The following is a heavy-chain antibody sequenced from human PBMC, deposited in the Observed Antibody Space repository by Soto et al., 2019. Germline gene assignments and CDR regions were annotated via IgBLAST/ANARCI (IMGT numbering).Heavy chain of an antibody. D-gene: IGHD1-7*01. V-gene: IGHV5-51*01. Sequence: GESLKISCKGSGYRFTSCWIGWVRQMPGKGLEWMGIIYPGDSDTRYSPSFQGQVTISADKSISTTYLQWSSLKASDTAMYYCARRPPLRTIDYRGPATLVTLSS. CDR2: IYPGDSDT. CDR3: ARRPPLRTIDY. J-gene: IGHJ4*02. CDR1: GYRFTSCW.